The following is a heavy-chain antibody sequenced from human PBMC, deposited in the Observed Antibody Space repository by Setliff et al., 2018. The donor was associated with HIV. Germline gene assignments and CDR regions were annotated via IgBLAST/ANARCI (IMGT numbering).Heavy chain of an antibody. Sequence: SETLSLTCAVSGGSISSSNWWSWVRQPPGKGLEWIGEIYHNGNTNYSPSLKNRVTMSVDNSKNQFSLMVRSVTAADTAVYYCARDWRAYGVLGSWGQGMLVTVS. V-gene: IGHV4-4*02. J-gene: IGHJ4*02. CDR1: GGSISSSNW. CDR2: IYHNGNT. CDR3: ARDWRAYGVLGS. D-gene: IGHD4-17*01.